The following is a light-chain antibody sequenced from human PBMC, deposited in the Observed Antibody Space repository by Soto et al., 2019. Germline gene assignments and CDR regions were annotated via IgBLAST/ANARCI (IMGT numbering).Light chain of an antibody. CDR2: DAS. V-gene: IGKV3-11*01. CDR1: QSVTTY. J-gene: IGKJ1*01. CDR3: PQRGSWPRT. Sequence: EIELTQSPATLSLSPGERATLSCRASQSVTTYLAWYQQKPGQAPRLLIYDASNRATGIPARFTGSGSGTDFTLTIRSLEPEDFAVYYCPQRGSWPRTFGQGTKVEIK.